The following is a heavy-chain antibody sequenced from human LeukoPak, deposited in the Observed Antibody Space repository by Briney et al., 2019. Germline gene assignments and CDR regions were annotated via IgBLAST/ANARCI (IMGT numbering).Heavy chain of an antibody. V-gene: IGHV3-21*01. Sequence: GGSLRLSCAASGFTFSSYSMNWVRQAPGKGLEWVSSISSGSSYIYYADSVKGRFTISRDNAKNSLYLQMNSLRAEDTAVYYCARDDKQIGHAFDIWGQGTMVTVSS. CDR3: ARDDKQIGHAFDI. D-gene: IGHD6-6*01. J-gene: IGHJ3*02. CDR2: ISSGSSYI. CDR1: GFTFSSYS.